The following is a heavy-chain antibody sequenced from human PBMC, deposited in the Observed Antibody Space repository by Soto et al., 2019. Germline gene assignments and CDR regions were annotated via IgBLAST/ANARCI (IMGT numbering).Heavy chain of an antibody. V-gene: IGHV1-69*06. CDR3: ARTPSTVLGNYYYYGMDV. Sequence: ASVKVSCKASGYTFTGYYMHWARQAPGQGLEWMGGIIPIFGTANYAQKFQGRVTITADKSTSTAYMELSSLRSEDTAVYYCARTPSTVLGNYYYYGMDVWGQGTTVTVSS. J-gene: IGHJ6*02. CDR2: IIPIFGTA. CDR1: GYTFTGYY. D-gene: IGHD4-17*01.